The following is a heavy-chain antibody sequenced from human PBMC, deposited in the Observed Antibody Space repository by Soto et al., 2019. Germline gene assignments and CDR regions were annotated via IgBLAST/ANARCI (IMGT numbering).Heavy chain of an antibody. CDR3: ARGDDWLLEDYYYY. CDR1: GGQSSVPS. V-gene: IGHV4-34*01. J-gene: IGHJ6*01. D-gene: IGHD3-9*01. Sequence: SETLFIRSAETGGQSSVPSCAWIRQPPGKGLEWIGEINHSGSTNYNPSLKSRVTISVDTSKNQFSLKLSSVTAADTAVYYCARGDDWLLEDYYYY. CDR2: INHSGST.